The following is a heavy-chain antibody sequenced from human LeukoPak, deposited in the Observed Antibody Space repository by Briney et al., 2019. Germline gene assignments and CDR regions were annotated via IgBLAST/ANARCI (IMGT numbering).Heavy chain of an antibody. D-gene: IGHD6-6*01. CDR2: ISAYNGNT. J-gene: IGHJ5*02. CDR3: ARVLKYSSSGFDP. V-gene: IGHV1-18*04. Sequence: ASVKVPCKASGYTFTGYYMHWVRQAPGQGLEWMGWISAYNGNTNYAQKLQGRVTMTTDTSTSTAYMELRSLRSDDTAVYYCARVLKYSSSGFDPWGQGTLVTVSS. CDR1: GYTFTGYY.